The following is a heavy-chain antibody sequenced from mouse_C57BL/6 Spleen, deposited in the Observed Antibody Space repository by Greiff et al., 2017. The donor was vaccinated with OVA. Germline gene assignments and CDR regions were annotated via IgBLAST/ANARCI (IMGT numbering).Heavy chain of an antibody. V-gene: IGHV3-6*01. CDR1: GYSITSGYY. Sequence: EVKLQESGPGLVKPSQSLSLTCSVTGYSITSGYYWNWIRQFPGNKLEWMGYISYDGSNNYNPSLKNRISITRDTSKNQFFLKLNSVTTEDTATYYCARGPVDYAMDYWGQGTSVTVSS. CDR3: ARGPVDYAMDY. D-gene: IGHD1-3*01. CDR2: ISYDGSN. J-gene: IGHJ4*01.